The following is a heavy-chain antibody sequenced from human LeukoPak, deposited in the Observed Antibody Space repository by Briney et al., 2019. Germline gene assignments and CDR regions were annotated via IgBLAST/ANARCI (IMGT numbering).Heavy chain of an antibody. Sequence: GGSLRLSCSGSGFTFRSYTRTWVRQAPGKGLEWVSSIDGDGTLKYYADSLKGRFTISRDNANNSVYLQMNSLTADDSGLYFCARDYSSGWFGKGAYWGQGTRVLVSS. CDR2: IDGDGTLK. D-gene: IGHD6-19*01. CDR1: GFTFRSYT. V-gene: IGHV3-21*06. CDR3: ARDYSSGWFGKGAY. J-gene: IGHJ4*02.